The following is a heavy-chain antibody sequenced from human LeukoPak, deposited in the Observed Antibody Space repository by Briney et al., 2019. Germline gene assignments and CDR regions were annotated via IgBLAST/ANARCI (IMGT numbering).Heavy chain of an antibody. J-gene: IGHJ4*02. Sequence: GGSLRLSCAASGFTFDDYAMHWVRQAPGKGLEWVSGISWNSGSIGYADSVKGRFTISRDNSKNTLYLQMNSLRAEDTAVYYCAKDNEWLVPYYFDYWGQGTLVTVSS. CDR2: ISWNSGSI. D-gene: IGHD6-19*01. CDR1: GFTFDDYA. CDR3: AKDNEWLVPYYFDY. V-gene: IGHV3-9*01.